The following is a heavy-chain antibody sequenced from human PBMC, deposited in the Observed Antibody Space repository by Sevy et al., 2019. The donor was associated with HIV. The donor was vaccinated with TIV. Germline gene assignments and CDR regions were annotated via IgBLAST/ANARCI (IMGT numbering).Heavy chain of an antibody. CDR1: GGSISSYY. D-gene: IGHD3-10*01. V-gene: IGHV4-59*01. J-gene: IGHJ4*02. CDR2: IYYSGST. CDR3: XXGVXXXXXGXXXESSGGVDY. Sequence: SETLSLTCTVSGGSISSYYWSWIRQPPGKGLEWIGYIYYSGSTNYNPSLKSRVTISVDTSKNQFSLKLSSVTAADTXXXXXXXGVXXXXXGXXXESSGGVDYWGQGTLVTVSS.